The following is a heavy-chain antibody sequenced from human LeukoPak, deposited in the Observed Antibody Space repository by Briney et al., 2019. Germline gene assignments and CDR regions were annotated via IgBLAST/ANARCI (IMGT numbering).Heavy chain of an antibody. J-gene: IGHJ4*02. Sequence: ASVKVSCKASGGTFSSYAISWVRQAPGQGLEWMGGIIPIFGTANYAQKFQGRVTITADESTSTAYMELRSLRSDDTAIYYCARGGWNYVSGGESLDSWGQGTLVSVSS. D-gene: IGHD1-7*01. CDR1: GGTFSSYA. CDR3: ARGGWNYVSGGESLDS. V-gene: IGHV1-69*13. CDR2: IIPIFGTA.